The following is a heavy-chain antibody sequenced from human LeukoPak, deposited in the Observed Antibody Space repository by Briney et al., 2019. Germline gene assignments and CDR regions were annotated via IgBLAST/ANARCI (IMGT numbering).Heavy chain of an antibody. V-gene: IGHV1-18*01. D-gene: IGHD3-22*01. J-gene: IGHJ4*02. CDR3: ARIFYYDSSGYSSGFDY. CDR1: GYTFTSYG. Sequence: ASVKVSCKASGYTFTSYGISWVRHAPGQGLEWMGWISAYNGNTNYAQKLQGRVTMTTDTSTSTAYMELRSLRSDDTAVYYCARIFYYDSSGYSSGFDYWGQGTLVTVSS. CDR2: ISAYNGNT.